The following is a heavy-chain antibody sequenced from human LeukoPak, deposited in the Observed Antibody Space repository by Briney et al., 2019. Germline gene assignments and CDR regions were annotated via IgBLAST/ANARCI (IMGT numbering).Heavy chain of an antibody. CDR3: ARAPWRSGYYSYFDY. V-gene: IGHV4-34*01. CDR1: GFTFSSYW. Sequence: TGGSLRLSCAASGFTFSSYWMSWVRQPPGKGLEWIGEINHSGSTNYNPSLKSRVTISVDTSKNQFSLKLSSVTAADTAVYYCARAPWRSGYYSYFDYWGQGTLVTVSS. J-gene: IGHJ4*02. D-gene: IGHD3-22*01. CDR2: INHSGST.